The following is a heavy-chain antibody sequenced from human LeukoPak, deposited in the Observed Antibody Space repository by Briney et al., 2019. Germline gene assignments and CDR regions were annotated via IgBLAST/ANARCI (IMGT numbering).Heavy chain of an antibody. V-gene: IGHV3-23*01. CDR1: GFTFSSYA. D-gene: IGHD2-2*01. CDR3: AKDLRINIVVVPAAKGEGA. J-gene: IGHJ5*02. Sequence: GGSLRLSCAASGFTFSSYAMSWVRQAPGKGLEWVSAISGSGGSTYYADSEKGRLTISRDNSKNTLYLQMNSLRAEDTAVYYCAKDLRINIVVVPAAKGEGAWGQGTLVTVSS. CDR2: ISGSGGST.